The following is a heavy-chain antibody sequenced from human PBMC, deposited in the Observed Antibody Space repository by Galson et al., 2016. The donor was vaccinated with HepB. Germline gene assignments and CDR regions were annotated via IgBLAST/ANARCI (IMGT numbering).Heavy chain of an antibody. CDR3: AGDFVGGDEYGGNSDYWYLDL. Sequence: SVKVSCKVSGVTFVTYVINWVRQAPGQGLECMGEISPILWTANYAQKFQGRVTITADKSTTTAYMELSSLRSEDTAVYYCAGDFVGGDEYGGNSDYWYLDLWGRGTLVTVSS. V-gene: IGHV1-69*10. J-gene: IGHJ2*01. D-gene: IGHD4-23*01. CDR2: ISPILWTA. CDR1: GVTFVTYV.